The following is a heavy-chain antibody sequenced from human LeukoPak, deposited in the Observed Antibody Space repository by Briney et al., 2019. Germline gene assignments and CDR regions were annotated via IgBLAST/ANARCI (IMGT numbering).Heavy chain of an antibody. CDR1: GFTFSSYD. CDR3: ARRYYHSSGSYSFDY. J-gene: IGHJ4*02. V-gene: IGHV3-13*01. CDR2: IGTAGDT. Sequence: GGSLRLSCAASGFTFSSYDMHWVRQATGKGLEWVSAIGTAGDTYYPGSVKGRFTISRENAKNSLYLQMNSLRAGDTAVYYCARRYYHSSGSYSFDYWGQGTLVTVSS. D-gene: IGHD3-22*01.